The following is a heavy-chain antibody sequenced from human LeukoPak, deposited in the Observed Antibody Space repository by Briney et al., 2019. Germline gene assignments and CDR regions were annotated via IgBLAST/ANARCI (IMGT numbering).Heavy chain of an antibody. D-gene: IGHD3-22*01. V-gene: IGHV3-23*01. Sequence: GGSLRLSCAASGFTFSSYAMSWVRQAPGKGLEWVSAISGSGGSTYYADSVKGRFTISRDNSKNMLYLQMNSLRAEDTAVYYCAKDPYYYDSSGYYYDYWGQGTLVTVSS. CDR1: GFTFSSYA. J-gene: IGHJ4*02. CDR3: AKDPYYYDSSGYYYDY. CDR2: ISGSGGST.